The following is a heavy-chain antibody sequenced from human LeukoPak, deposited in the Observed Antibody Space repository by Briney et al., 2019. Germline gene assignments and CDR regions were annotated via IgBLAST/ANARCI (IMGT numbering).Heavy chain of an antibody. CDR2: ISSSGSTI. J-gene: IGHJ5*02. CDR1: GFTFSDYY. V-gene: IGHV3-11*01. D-gene: IGHD3-3*01. CDR3: ARDGGYDFWSGSTTAFDP. Sequence: GGSLRLSCAASGFTFSDYYMSWIRQAPGKGLEWVSYISSSGSTIYYADSVKGRFTISRDNAKNSLYLQMNSLRAADTAVYYCARDGGYDFWSGSTTAFDPWGQGTLVTVSS.